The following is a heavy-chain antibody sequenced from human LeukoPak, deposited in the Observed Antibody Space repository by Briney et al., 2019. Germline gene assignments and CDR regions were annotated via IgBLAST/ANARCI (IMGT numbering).Heavy chain of an antibody. D-gene: IGHD2-2*01. CDR1: GFTFSSYG. CDR3: ARDQCRASTSCPSYYFDC. J-gene: IGHJ4*02. V-gene: IGHV3-30*02. CDR2: IRYDGSNK. Sequence: QTGGSLRLSCAASGFTFSSYGMHWVRQAPGKGLEWVAFIRYDGSNKYYADSVKGRFTISRDNSKNTLYLQMNSLRTEDSAVYYCARDQCRASTSCPSYYFDCWGQGTLVTVSS.